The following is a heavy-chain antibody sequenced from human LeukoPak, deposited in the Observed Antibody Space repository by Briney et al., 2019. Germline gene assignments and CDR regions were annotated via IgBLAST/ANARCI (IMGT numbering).Heavy chain of an antibody. CDR3: ARRGGSGRSFDY. V-gene: IGHV4-39*01. CDR2: IYSSGST. J-gene: IGHJ4*02. Sequence: SETLSLTCTVSGGSISSSSYYWGWIRQPPGKGLEWIGSIYSSGSTYYNPSLKSRVAISVDTSKSQFSLNLSSVPASDTAVYYCARRGGSGRSFDYWGQGILVTVSS. CDR1: GGSISSSSYY. D-gene: IGHD3-10*01.